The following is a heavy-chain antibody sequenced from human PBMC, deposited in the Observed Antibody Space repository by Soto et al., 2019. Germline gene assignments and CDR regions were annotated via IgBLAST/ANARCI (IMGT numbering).Heavy chain of an antibody. J-gene: IGHJ4*01. V-gene: IGHV1-18*04. CDR2: ISPWKGNT. Sequence: GSSVKVSCKASGYNFMPYGVNWVRQAPGQGLEWMGWISPWKGNTNYAQSFQGRVTMTTDTSTSTAYMELRSLTSDDTAVYYCARDLYPSGSAYPDYWG. CDR1: GYNFMPYG. CDR3: ARDLYPSGSAYPDY. D-gene: IGHD3-10*01.